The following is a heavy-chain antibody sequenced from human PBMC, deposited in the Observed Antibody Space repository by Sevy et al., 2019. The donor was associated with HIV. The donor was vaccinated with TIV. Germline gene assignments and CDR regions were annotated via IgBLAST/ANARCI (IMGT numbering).Heavy chain of an antibody. CDR2: INQHGSDK. CDR3: AGGDYYDSGPLIDYRPLDH. Sequence: GGSLRLSCEASGFIFSSHWMNWVRRAPGKGLEWVANINQHGSDKNYVASVEGRFSISRDNAKNSLYLQMNSLRVGDTAVYYCAGGDYYDSGPLIDYRPLDHWGRGTLVTVSS. CDR1: GFIFSSHW. V-gene: IGHV3-7*01. J-gene: IGHJ4*02. D-gene: IGHD3-22*01.